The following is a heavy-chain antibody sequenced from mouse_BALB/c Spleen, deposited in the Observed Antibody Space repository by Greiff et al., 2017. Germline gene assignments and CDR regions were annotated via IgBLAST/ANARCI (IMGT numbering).Heavy chain of an antibody. CDR3: AGGGAHFDY. CDR2: ISSGGST. J-gene: IGHJ2*01. D-gene: IGHD3-1*01. Sequence: EVQLVESGGGLVKPGGSLKLSCAASGFTFSSYAMSWVRQTPEKRLEWVASISSGGSTYYPDSVKGRFTISRDNARNILYLQMSSLRSEDTAMYYCAGGGAHFDYWGQGTTLTVSS. CDR1: GFTFSSYA. V-gene: IGHV5-6-5*01.